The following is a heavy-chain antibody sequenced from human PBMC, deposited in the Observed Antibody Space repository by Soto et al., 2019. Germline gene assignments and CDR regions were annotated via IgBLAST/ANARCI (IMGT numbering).Heavy chain of an antibody. CDR1: GFTFSDYY. CDR2: ITGRSTTI. CDR3: ARDSSGSDF. Sequence: GGSLRLSCEASGFTFSDYYMSWVRQAPGKGLEWLSYITGRSTTIDYTDSVKGRFTISRDNAKNSLYLQMNSLRTDDTAVYYCARDSSGSDFWGQGTLVTVSS. J-gene: IGHJ4*02. V-gene: IGHV3-11*01. D-gene: IGHD6-19*01.